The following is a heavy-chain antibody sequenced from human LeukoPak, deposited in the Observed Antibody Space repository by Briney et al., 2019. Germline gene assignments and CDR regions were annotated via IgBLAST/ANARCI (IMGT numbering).Heavy chain of an antibody. CDR1: GYTFSSYG. J-gene: IGHJ6*03. V-gene: IGHV1-18*01. CDR3: ARDSGYSSSWGYYYYMDI. D-gene: IGHD6-6*01. Sequence: ASVKVSCKACGYTFSSYGISWVRQAPGQGLEWMGWISAYNGNTNYAQKLQGRVTMTTDTSTSTAYMELRSLRSEDTAVYYCARDSGYSSSWGYYYYMDIWGKGTTVTVSS. CDR2: ISAYNGNT.